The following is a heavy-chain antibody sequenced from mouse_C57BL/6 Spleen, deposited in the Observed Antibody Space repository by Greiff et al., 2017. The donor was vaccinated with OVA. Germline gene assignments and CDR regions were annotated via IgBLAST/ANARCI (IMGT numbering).Heavy chain of an antibody. CDR3: ARYGITTVVAGAMDY. V-gene: IGHV1-18*01. CDR1: GYTFTDYN. CDR2: INPNNGGT. D-gene: IGHD1-1*01. Sequence: EVQLQQSGPELVKPGASVKIPCKASGYTFTDYNMDWVKQSHGKSLEWIGDINPNNGGTIYNQKFKGKATLTVDKSSSTAYMELRSLTSEDTAVYYCARYGITTVVAGAMDYWGQGTSVTVSS. J-gene: IGHJ4*01.